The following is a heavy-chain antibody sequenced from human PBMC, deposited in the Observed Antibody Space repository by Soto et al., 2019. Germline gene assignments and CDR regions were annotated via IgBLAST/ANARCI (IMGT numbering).Heavy chain of an antibody. J-gene: IGHJ4*02. CDR1: GYSFTSYW. CDR3: ARPRSAAGYYFDY. V-gene: IGHV5-51*03. Sequence: EVQLVQSGAEVKKPGESLKISCKGSGYSFTSYWIGWVRQMPGKGLEWMGSIYPGDSDTRYSPSFQGQDTISADKSISTADLQWSSLKASDTAMYYCARPRSAAGYYFDYWGQGTLVTVSS. CDR2: IYPGDSDT. D-gene: IGHD6-13*01.